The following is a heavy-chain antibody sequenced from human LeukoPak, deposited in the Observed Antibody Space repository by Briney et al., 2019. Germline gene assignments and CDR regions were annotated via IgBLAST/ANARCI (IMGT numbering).Heavy chain of an antibody. D-gene: IGHD6-13*01. J-gene: IGHJ4*02. CDR2: IYRSGST. CDR1: GGSISSYY. Sequence: SETLSLTCTVSGGSISSYYWSWIRQPAGKGLEWIGRIYRSGSTKYNPSLKSRVTMSVDTSKNQCSLKLTSVTAADPAVYYCATIYTSSWQSDYYFDYWGQGTLVTVSS. CDR3: ATIYTSSWQSDYYFDY. V-gene: IGHV4-4*07.